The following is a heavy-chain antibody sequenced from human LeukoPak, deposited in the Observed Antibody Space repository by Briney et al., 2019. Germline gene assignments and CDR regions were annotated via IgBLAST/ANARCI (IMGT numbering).Heavy chain of an antibody. CDR3: AKGGDYDFSH. CDR2: ISGSGGST. CDR1: GFTFAGYA. J-gene: IGHJ4*02. V-gene: IGHV3-23*01. Sequence: GGSLRLSCAASGFTFAGYAMTWVRQAPGKGLEWVSAISGSGGSTYYADSVKGRFTISRDNSKNTLYLHMNSLRAEDTAVYYCAKGGDYDFSHWGQGTLVTVSS. D-gene: IGHD3-3*01.